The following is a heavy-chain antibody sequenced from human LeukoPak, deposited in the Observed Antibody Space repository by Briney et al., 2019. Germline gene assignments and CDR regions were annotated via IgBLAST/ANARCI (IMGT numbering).Heavy chain of an antibody. D-gene: IGHD3-22*01. J-gene: IGHJ4*02. CDR2: ISSSSSYI. V-gene: IGHV3-21*01. CDR1: GFTFSSYS. CDR3: ARDRTSGRDYYDSSGFYYFDY. Sequence: GGSLRLSCAASGFTFSSYSMNWVRQAPGKGLEWVASISSSSSYIYYADSVKGRFTISRDNAKNSLYLQMNSLRAEDTAVYYCARDRTSGRDYYDSSGFYYFDYWGQATLVTVSS.